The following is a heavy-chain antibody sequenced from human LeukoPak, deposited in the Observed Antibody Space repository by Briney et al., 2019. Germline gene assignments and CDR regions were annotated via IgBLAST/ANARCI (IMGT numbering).Heavy chain of an antibody. D-gene: IGHD6-13*01. Sequence: SETLSLTCTVSGGSISSYYWSWIRQPAGKGLEWIGRIYTSGSTNYNPSLKSRVTMSVDTSKNQFSLKLSSVTAADTAVYYCARDRALAAAGTSHFDYWGQGTLVTVSS. CDR1: GGSISSYY. J-gene: IGHJ4*02. V-gene: IGHV4-4*07. CDR2: IYTSGST. CDR3: ARDRALAAAGTSHFDY.